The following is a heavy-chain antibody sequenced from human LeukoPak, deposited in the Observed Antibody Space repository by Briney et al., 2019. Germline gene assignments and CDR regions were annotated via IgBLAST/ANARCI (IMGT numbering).Heavy chain of an antibody. V-gene: IGHV4-59*01. CDR2: IYYSGST. Sequence: PSETLSLTCTVSGGSISSYYWSWIRQPPGKGLEWIGYIYYSGSTNYNPSLKSRVTISVDTSKNQFSLKLSSVTAADTAVYYCARVPEDIVATTYFDYWGQGTLVTVSS. CDR1: GGSISSYY. D-gene: IGHD5-12*01. J-gene: IGHJ4*02. CDR3: ARVPEDIVATTYFDY.